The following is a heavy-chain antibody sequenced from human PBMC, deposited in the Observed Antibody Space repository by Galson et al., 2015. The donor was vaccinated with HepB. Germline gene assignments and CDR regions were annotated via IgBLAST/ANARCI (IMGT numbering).Heavy chain of an antibody. Sequence: SLRLSCAASGFTFSSYWMHWVRQAPGKGLVWVSRINSDGSSTSYADSVKGRFTISRDNAKNTLYLQMNSLRAEDTAVYYCARGPSRRAYYYDSSPLGAFDIWGQGTMVTVSS. CDR2: INSDGSST. J-gene: IGHJ3*02. CDR3: ARGPSRRAYYYDSSPLGAFDI. D-gene: IGHD3-22*01. CDR1: GFTFSSYW. V-gene: IGHV3-74*01.